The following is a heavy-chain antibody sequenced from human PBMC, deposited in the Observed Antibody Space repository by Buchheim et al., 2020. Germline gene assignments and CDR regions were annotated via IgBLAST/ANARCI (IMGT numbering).Heavy chain of an antibody. D-gene: IGHD6-6*01. V-gene: IGHV3-7*01. CDR3: ARDSVPYYYYYGMDV. CDR1: GFTFSSYW. CDR2: IKQDGSEK. Sequence: EVQLVESGGGLVQPGGSLRLSCAASGFTFSSYWMSWVRQAPGKGLEWVANIKQDGSEKYYVDSVKGRFTILRDNAKNSLYLQMNSLRAEDTAVYYCARDSVPYYYYYGMDVWGQGTT. J-gene: IGHJ6*02.